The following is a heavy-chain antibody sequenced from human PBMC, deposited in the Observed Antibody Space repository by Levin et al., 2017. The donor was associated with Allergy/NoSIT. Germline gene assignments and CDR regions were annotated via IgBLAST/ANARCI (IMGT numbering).Heavy chain of an antibody. CDR2: IKQDGSEK. D-gene: IGHD2-15*01. V-gene: IGHV3-7*01. CDR1: GFTFSGYW. J-gene: IGHJ4*02. CDR3: VRTSKYCRGGSCYSFDY. Sequence: GESLKISCAASGFTFSGYWMSWVRQAPGKGLEWVANIKQDGSEKYYVDSVKGRFTISRDNAKNSLYLQMNSLRAEDTAVYYCVRTSKYCRGGSCYSFDYWGQGTLVTVSS.